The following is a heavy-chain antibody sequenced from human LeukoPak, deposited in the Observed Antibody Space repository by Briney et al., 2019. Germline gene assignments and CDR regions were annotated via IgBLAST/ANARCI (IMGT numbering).Heavy chain of an antibody. CDR2: TSSSSSYI. D-gene: IGHD5-12*01. V-gene: IGHV3-21*01. CDR1: GFTFSSYS. Sequence: GGSLRLSCAASGFTFSSYSMNWVRQAPGKGLEWVSSTSSSSSYIYYADSVKGRFTISRDNAKNSLYLQMNSLRAEDTAVYYCAREDQWLRFFDYWGQGTLVTVSS. CDR3: AREDQWLRFFDY. J-gene: IGHJ4*02.